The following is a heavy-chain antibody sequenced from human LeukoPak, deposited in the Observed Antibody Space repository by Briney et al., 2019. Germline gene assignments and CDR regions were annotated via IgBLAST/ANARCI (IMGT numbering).Heavy chain of an antibody. CDR3: AKDGGGYTWVVDNYFDY. J-gene: IGHJ4*02. V-gene: IGHV3-30*02. D-gene: IGHD3-16*01. Sequence: GGSLSLSCAASGFTLSSYGMHWVRHARGQGRGWVAFIRSDGSNKYYADSVKGRFSISRDNYKNTLYLQMNSLRAEDTAVYYCAKDGGGYTWVVDNYFDYWGQGTLVTVSS. CDR2: IRSDGSNK. CDR1: GFTLSSYG.